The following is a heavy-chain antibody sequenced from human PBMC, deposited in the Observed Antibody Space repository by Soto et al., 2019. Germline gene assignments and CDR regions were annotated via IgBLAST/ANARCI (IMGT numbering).Heavy chain of an antibody. CDR2: ILPFLGST. CDR3: ARDVTAMEALYYYDT. V-gene: IGHV1-69*08. CDR1: GGTLNTYT. Sequence: QLQLVQSGAAVKKPGSSVKVSCKASGGTLNTYTISWVRQAPGQGLEWMGSILPFLGSTNYAKKFQGRVTIPADQSTSTMELSSLRSEDTAVYFCARDVTAMEALYYYDTWGHGSLVTVSS. D-gene: IGHD5-18*01. J-gene: IGHJ4*01.